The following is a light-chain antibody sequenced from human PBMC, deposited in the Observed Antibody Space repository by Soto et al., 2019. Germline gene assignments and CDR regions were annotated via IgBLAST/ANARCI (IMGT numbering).Light chain of an antibody. CDR1: SSDVGGYNY. CDR3: SAYAGSSTWV. CDR2: EVY. J-gene: IGLJ2*01. Sequence: QSVPTQPPSASGCPGQSVTFSCTGTSSDVGGYNYVSWYQQYPGKAPKLMIYEVYKRHSGVPDRFSGSKSGNTASLTVSGLQPEDEADYYCSAYAGSSTWVFGGGTKLTVL. V-gene: IGLV2-8*01.